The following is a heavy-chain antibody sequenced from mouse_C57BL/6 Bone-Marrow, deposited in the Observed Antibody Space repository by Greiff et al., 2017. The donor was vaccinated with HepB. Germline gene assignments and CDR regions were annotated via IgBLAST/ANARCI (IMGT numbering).Heavy chain of an antibody. Sequence: EVMLVESGGDLVKPGGSLKLSCAASGFTFSSYGMSWVRQTPDKRLEWVATISSGGSYTYYPDSVKGRFTISRDNAKNTLYLQMSSLKSEDTAMYYCARQGGYYDYWRQGTTLTVSS. CDR3: ARQGGYYDY. D-gene: IGHD2-3*01. J-gene: IGHJ2*01. CDR1: GFTFSSYG. V-gene: IGHV5-6*01. CDR2: ISSGGSYT.